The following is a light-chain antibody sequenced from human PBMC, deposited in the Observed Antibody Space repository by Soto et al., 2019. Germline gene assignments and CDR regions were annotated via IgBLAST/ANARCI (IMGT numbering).Light chain of an antibody. Sequence: QSVLTQPASVSGSPGQPITISCTGISSDVGSYNLVSWYQQHPGKAPKLMIYEVSKRPSGVSNRFSGSKSGNTASLTISGLQAEDEADYSCCSYAGSSTSYVFGPGTKVTVL. V-gene: IGLV2-23*02. CDR3: CSYAGSSTSYV. CDR1: SSDVGSYNL. J-gene: IGLJ1*01. CDR2: EVS.